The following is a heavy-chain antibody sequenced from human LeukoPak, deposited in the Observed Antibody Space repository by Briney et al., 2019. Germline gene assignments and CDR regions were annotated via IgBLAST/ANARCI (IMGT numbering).Heavy chain of an antibody. CDR1: GFTFSKFW. V-gene: IGHV3-7*01. Sequence: GGSLTLSCSASGFTFSKFWMSWARQAPGTGLEWVADIKQGGDEKYYVDSVKGRFTISRDDAKDSLYLQMNSLRVEDTAVYYCVRDGEGLDFWGQGTTVTVSS. CDR2: IKQGGDEK. J-gene: IGHJ3*01. D-gene: IGHD2-21*01. CDR3: VRDGEGLDF.